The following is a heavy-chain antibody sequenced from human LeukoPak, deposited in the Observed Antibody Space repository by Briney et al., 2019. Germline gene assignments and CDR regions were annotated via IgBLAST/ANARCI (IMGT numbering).Heavy chain of an antibody. CDR2: INPNSGGT. J-gene: IGHJ4*02. CDR1: GYTFTGYY. Sequence: ASVKVSCKASGYTFTGYYMHWVRQAPGQGLEWMGWINPNSGGTNYAQKCQGRVTMTRDTSISTAYMELSRLRSDDTAVYYCARSTGEHWYSFDYWGQGTLVTVSS. V-gene: IGHV1-2*02. D-gene: IGHD7-27*01. CDR3: ARSTGEHWYSFDY.